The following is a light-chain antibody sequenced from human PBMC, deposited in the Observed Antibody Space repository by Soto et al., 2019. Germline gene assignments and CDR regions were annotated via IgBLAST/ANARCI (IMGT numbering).Light chain of an antibody. CDR3: QSYDSSLGANYV. CDR1: SPHIRAGYD. CDR2: GNA. J-gene: IGLJ1*01. V-gene: IGLV1-40*01. Sequence: QAVLTQPPPVSGAPGQRVPLSCTGSSPHIRAGYDVHWYQQLPGTAPKLLIYGNANRPSGVPDRFSGSKSGTSASLAITGLQAEDEADYYCQSYDSSLGANYVFGTGTKVTVL.